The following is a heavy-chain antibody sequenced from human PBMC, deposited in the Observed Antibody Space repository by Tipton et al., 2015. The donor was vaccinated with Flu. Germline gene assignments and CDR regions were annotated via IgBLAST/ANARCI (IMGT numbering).Heavy chain of an antibody. CDR1: GGAIINGGYY. J-gene: IGHJ5*02. CDR2: ISYSGSP. Sequence: TLSLTCTVSGGAIINGGYYWSWIRQHPGKGLEWIGYISYSGSPAYNPPLKSRVIISADRPKNEFALTLNSVTAADTAVYYCARTYGSGSFWGRDNWFGPWGQGILVTVSS. V-gene: IGHV4-31*03. CDR3: ARTYGSGSFWGRDNWFGP. D-gene: IGHD3-10*01.